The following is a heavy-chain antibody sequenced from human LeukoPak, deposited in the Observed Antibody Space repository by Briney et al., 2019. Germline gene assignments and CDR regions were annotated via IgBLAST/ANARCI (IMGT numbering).Heavy chain of an antibody. CDR1: GYTFTGYY. J-gene: IGHJ4*02. Sequence: ASVKVSCKASGYTFTGYYMHWVRQAPGQGLEWMGRINPNSGGTNYAQKFQGWVTMTRDTSISTAYMELSRLRSDDTAVYYCARAATTYWLYYFDYWGQGTLVTVSS. CDR2: INPNSGGT. V-gene: IGHV1-2*04. CDR3: ARAATTYWLYYFDY. D-gene: IGHD1-1*01.